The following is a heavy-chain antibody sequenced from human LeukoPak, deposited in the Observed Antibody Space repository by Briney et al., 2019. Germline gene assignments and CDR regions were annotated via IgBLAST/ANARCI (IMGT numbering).Heavy chain of an antibody. CDR3: ARDRTHSLY. V-gene: IGHV3-7*01. J-gene: IGHJ4*02. CDR2: INQDGSEK. CDR1: GFTFGNYW. Sequence: PGGSLRLSCAVSGFTFGNYWMSWVRQAPGKGLEWVANINQDGSEKYYVDSVKGRFTISRDNAKNSLYLQMNSLRAEDTAVYYCARDRTHSLYWGQGTLVTVSS. D-gene: IGHD1-26*01.